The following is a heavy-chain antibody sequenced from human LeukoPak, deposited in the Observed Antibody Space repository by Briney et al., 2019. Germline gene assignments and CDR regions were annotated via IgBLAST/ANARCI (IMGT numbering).Heavy chain of an antibody. CDR2: IHHSGST. D-gene: IGHD3-10*01. V-gene: IGHV4-38-2*01. Sequence: SETLSLTCAVSGDSISSYNWWSWVRQPPGKGLEWIGSIHHSGSTDYNPSLKSRVTISADTSKNQFSLKLSSVTAADTAVYYCARGFRGPNFDYWGQGTLVTVSS. J-gene: IGHJ4*02. CDR1: GDSISSYNW. CDR3: ARGFRGPNFDY.